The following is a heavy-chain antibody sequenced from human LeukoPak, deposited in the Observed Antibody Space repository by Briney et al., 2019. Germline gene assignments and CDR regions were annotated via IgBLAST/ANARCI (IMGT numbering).Heavy chain of an antibody. CDR2: INHSGST. Sequence: PSETLSLTCAVYGGSFSGYYWSWIRQPPGKGLEWIGEINHSGSTNYNPSLKSRVTISVDTSKNQFSLKLSSVTAADTAVYYCARGRSVWFGGVPDFDYWGQGTLVTVSS. V-gene: IGHV4-34*01. CDR3: ARGRSVWFGGVPDFDY. D-gene: IGHD3-10*01. J-gene: IGHJ4*02. CDR1: GGSFSGYY.